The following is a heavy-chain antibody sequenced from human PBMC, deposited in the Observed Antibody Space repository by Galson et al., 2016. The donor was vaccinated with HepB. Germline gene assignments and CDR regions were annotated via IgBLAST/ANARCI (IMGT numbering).Heavy chain of an antibody. CDR3: ARVRYFDSDNWFDP. V-gene: IGHV1-18*01. Sequence: SVKVSCKASGYTFTTYGISWVRQAPGQGLEWMGWISTYNGNTNYAQKLQGRLTMTTDTSTSTAYMDLTSLRSDDTAVYYCARVRYFDSDNWFDPWGQGTLVTVSS. CDR2: ISTYNGNT. D-gene: IGHD3-9*01. J-gene: IGHJ5*02. CDR1: GYTFTTYG.